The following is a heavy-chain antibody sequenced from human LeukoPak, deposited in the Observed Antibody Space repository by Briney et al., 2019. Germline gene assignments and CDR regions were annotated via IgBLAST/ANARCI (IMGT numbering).Heavy chain of an antibody. CDR3: ARSLFQFLEWSYRSYYYYYMDV. CDR2: IIPIFGTA. CDR1: GGTFSSYA. V-gene: IGHV1-69*06. D-gene: IGHD3-3*01. J-gene: IGHJ6*03. Sequence: ASVKVSCKASGGTFSSYAISWVRQAPGQGLEWMGGIIPIFGTANYAQKFQGRVTIIADKSTSTAYMELSSLRSEDTAVYYCARSLFQFLEWSYRSYYYYYMDVWGKGTTVTVSS.